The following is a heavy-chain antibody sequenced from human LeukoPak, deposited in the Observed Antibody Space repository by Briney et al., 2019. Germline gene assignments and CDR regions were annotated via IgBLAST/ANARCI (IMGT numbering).Heavy chain of an antibody. CDR1: GFTFSSYS. CDR3: ASSAWELRGSEAFDI. V-gene: IGHV3-48*04. CDR2: ISSSGSTI. Sequence: GGSLRLSCAASGFTFSSYSMNWVRQAPGKGLEWVSSISSSGSTIYYADSVKGRFTISRDNAKNSLYLQMNSLRAEDTAVYYCASSAWELRGSEAFDIWGQGTMVTVSS. J-gene: IGHJ3*02. D-gene: IGHD1-26*01.